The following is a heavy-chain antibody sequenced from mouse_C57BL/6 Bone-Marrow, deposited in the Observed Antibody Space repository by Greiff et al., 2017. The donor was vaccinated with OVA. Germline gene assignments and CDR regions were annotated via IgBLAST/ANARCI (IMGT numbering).Heavy chain of an antibody. CDR2: ISYDGSN. D-gene: IGHD1-1*01. J-gene: IGHJ4*01. CDR1: GYSFTSGYY. Sequence: EVQVVESGPGLVKPSQSLSLTCSVSGYSFTSGYYWYLIRQFPGNILVWMGYISYDGSNNYNPSLKNRISITRDTSTNQFFLKLNSVTTEDTATYYCAREGYYYGSRDYYAMDYWGQGTSVTVSS. V-gene: IGHV3-6*01. CDR3: AREGYYYGSRDYYAMDY.